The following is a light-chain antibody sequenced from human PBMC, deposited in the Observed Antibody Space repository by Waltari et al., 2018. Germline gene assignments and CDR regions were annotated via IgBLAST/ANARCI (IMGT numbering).Light chain of an antibody. V-gene: IGKV3-20*01. CDR1: QSVSRT. Sequence: EIVLTQFPGTLSLSPGERATLSCRASQSVSRTLAWYQQKPGQAPRLLIYGASIRATGIPDRFSGSGSGTDFSLTISRLEPEDFAVYYCQKYVRLPVTFGQGTKVEIK. J-gene: IGKJ1*01. CDR2: GAS. CDR3: QKYVRLPVT.